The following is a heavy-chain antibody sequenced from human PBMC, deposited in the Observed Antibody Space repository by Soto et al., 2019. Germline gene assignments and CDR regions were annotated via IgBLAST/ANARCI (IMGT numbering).Heavy chain of an antibody. D-gene: IGHD2-21*02. V-gene: IGHV1-8*01. J-gene: IGHJ4*02. Sequence: ASVKVSCKASGYTFTSYDINWVRQATGQGLEWMGWMSPNSGNTGYAQKFQGRVTMTRNTSIGTAYMELSSLRSEDTAVYYCARGVSCGGDCCRDWGQGTPVTVSS. CDR3: ARGVSCGGDCCRD. CDR2: MSPNSGNT. CDR1: GYTFTSYD.